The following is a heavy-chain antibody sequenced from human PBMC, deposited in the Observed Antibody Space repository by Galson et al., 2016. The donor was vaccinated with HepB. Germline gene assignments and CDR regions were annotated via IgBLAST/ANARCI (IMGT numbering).Heavy chain of an antibody. V-gene: IGHV3-21*01. J-gene: IGHJ4*02. CDR1: GFTFSSYN. CDR3: ARSPRIQVWRRYDFFEY. CDR2: ISTRGSYI. D-gene: IGHD3-16*01. Sequence: SLRLSCAASGFTFSSYNMHWVRQAPGKGLEWVSSISTRGSYIYYADVVKGRFTLSRDNAKNSLYLQMNSLRAEDTAVYYCARSPRIQVWRRYDFFEYWGQGSLVTVSS.